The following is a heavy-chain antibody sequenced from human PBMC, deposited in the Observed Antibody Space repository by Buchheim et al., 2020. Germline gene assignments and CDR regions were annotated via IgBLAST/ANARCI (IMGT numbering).Heavy chain of an antibody. CDR3: ARSTVVSRPAAIYYYYYMDV. CDR2: INHSGST. Sequence: QVQLQQWGAGLLKPSETLSLTCAVYGGSFSGYYWSWIRQPPGKGLEWIGEINHSGSTTYNPSLKSRVTISVDTSNNQLSLKLSSVTAADTAVYYCARSTVVSRPAAIYYYYYMDVWGKGTT. J-gene: IGHJ6*03. CDR1: GGSFSGYY. D-gene: IGHD2-2*01. V-gene: IGHV4-34*01.